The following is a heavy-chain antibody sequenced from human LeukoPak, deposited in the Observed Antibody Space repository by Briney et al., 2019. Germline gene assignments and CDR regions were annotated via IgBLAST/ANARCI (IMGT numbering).Heavy chain of an antibody. D-gene: IGHD2-2*01. V-gene: IGHV4-39*07. CDR3: AREIRYCSSTSCYITPYYYYMDV. CDR1: GGSISSSSYY. Sequence: SETLSLTCTVSGGSISSSSYYWGWIRQPPGKGLEWIGEINHSGSTNYNPSLKSRVTISVDTSKNQFSLKLSSVTAADTAVYYCAREIRYCSSTSCYITPYYYYMDVWGKGTTVTISS. CDR2: INHSGST. J-gene: IGHJ6*03.